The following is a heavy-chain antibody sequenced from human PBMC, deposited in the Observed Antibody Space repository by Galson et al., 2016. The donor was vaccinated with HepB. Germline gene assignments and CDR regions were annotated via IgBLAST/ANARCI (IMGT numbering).Heavy chain of an antibody. V-gene: IGHV1-2*02. Sequence: SVKVSCKASGYTLTGYYMHWVRQAPGQGLEWMGWINPDSGVTSYAQKFQGRVTMTRDTSISTVYMELSRLKSDDTAIYYCARDRYSGSYYVGAFDIWGQGTMVTGS. CDR3: ARDRYSGSYYVGAFDI. CDR1: GYTLTGYY. J-gene: IGHJ3*02. CDR2: INPDSGVT. D-gene: IGHD1-26*01.